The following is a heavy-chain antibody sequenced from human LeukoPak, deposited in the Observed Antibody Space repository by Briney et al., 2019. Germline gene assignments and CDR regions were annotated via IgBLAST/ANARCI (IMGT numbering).Heavy chain of an antibody. D-gene: IGHD2-15*01. CDR3: ARVVVAAVNWFDP. V-gene: IGHV4-4*02. CDR1: GGSISRSYW. CDR2: TSHSGST. J-gene: IGHJ5*02. Sequence: AGTLSLTCAVAGGSISRSYWWSWVRQAPGKGLEWIGETSHSGSTNYNSSFTSRVTILVDKSKNQFYLNLNSVTAADTAVYYCARVVVAAVNWFDPWGQGTLVIVSS.